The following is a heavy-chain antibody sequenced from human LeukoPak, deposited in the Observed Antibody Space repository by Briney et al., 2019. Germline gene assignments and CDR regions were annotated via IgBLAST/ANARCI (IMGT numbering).Heavy chain of an antibody. V-gene: IGHV3-33*01. CDR3: ARLSGSFLDY. CDR2: IWYDGSKK. Sequence: GGSLRLSCAASGFTFSRDGMHWVRQAPGKGLEWVAVIWYDGSKKYYAVSVKGRFTISRDNSKNTLYLQMNSLRAEDTAIYYCARLSGSFLDYWGQGTLVTVSS. CDR1: GFTFSRDG. D-gene: IGHD1-26*01. J-gene: IGHJ4*02.